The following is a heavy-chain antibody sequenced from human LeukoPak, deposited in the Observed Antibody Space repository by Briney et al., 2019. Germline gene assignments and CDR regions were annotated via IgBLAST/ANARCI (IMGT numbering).Heavy chain of an antibody. CDR1: GFTFSSYS. CDR2: ISSSSSYI. D-gene: IGHD3-3*01. V-gene: IGHV3-21*01. CDR3: ARDLGFLEWFYWYFDL. J-gene: IGHJ2*01. Sequence: PGGSLRLSCAASGFTFSSYSMNWVRQAPGKGLEWVSSISSSSSYIYYADSVKGRFTISRDNAKNSLYLQMNSLRAEDTAVYYCARDLGFLEWFYWYFDLWGRGTLVTVSS.